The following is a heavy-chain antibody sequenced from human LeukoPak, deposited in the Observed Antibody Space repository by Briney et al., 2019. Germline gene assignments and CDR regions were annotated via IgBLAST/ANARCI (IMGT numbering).Heavy chain of an antibody. D-gene: IGHD3-22*01. CDR3: ARVRYYDSSGTAYYFDY. V-gene: IGHV4-38-2*02. J-gene: IGHJ4*02. Sequence: SETLSLTCTVSGYSISSGYYWGWIRQPPGKGLEWIGSIYHSGSTYYNPSLKSRVTISVDTSKNQFSLKLSSVTAADTAVYYCARVRYYDSSGTAYYFDYWGQGTLVTVSS. CDR1: GYSISSGYY. CDR2: IYHSGST.